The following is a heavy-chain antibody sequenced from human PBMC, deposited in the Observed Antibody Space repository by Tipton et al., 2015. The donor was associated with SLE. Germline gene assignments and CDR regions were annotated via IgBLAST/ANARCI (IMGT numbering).Heavy chain of an antibody. Sequence: SLRLSCAASGLIFSRYAMHWVRQAPGKGLEWVAFTRYDGNNKYYADSVKGRFTISRDNSKNTLFLQMNSLRAEDTAVYYCAKPYYGDFSDGFDIWGQGTMVTVSS. CDR2: TRYDGNNK. V-gene: IGHV3-30*02. CDR3: AKPYYGDFSDGFDI. D-gene: IGHD3-16*01. CDR1: GLIFSRYA. J-gene: IGHJ3*02.